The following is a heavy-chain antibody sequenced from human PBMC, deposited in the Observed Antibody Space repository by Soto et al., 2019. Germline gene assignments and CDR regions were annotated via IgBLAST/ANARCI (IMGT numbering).Heavy chain of an antibody. CDR3: ARGYRTSWYWFDL. D-gene: IGHD6-13*01. Sequence: QAQLQESGPGPVKPSETLSLTCTVSAGSVSGDTHYWSWIRQPPGKGLEWIGYIYNSGSTNYNPSLKSRVTISVDTSKNQFSLKLSSVTAADTAVYYCARGYRTSWYWFDLWGRGTLVTDSS. J-gene: IGHJ2*01. V-gene: IGHV4-61*01. CDR1: AGSVSGDTHY. CDR2: IYNSGST.